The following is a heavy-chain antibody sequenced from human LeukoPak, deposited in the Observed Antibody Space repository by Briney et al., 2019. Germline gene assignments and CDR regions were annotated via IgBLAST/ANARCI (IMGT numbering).Heavy chain of an antibody. D-gene: IGHD2-15*01. CDR3: VKGHCSSSSCFPNYYYYMDV. CDR2: RSWNSGSI. V-gene: IGHV3-9*01. J-gene: IGHJ6*03. CDR1: GVTFDEHA. Sequence: GRSLRLSCAGYGVTFDEHATHWVRQAPGKGLEWVSGRSWNSGSIAYADSVKGRFTISRDNAKNLLFLQMSSLRAADSALYYCVKGHCSSSSCFPNYYYYMDVWGTGTTVTVSS.